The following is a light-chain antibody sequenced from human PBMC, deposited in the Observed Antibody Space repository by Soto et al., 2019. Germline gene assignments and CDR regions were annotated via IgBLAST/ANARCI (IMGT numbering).Light chain of an antibody. V-gene: IGLV2-14*01. CDR2: EVN. Sequence: QSALTQPASVSGSPGQPITISCSGSSSDVINYNYVSWYQQHPGQAPKLMIYEVNNRPSGISNRFSGSKSGNTASLTISGLQAEDEADYYCSSKTSTSTLLFGGGTKLTVL. CDR1: SSDVINYNY. CDR3: SSKTSTSTLL. J-gene: IGLJ2*01.